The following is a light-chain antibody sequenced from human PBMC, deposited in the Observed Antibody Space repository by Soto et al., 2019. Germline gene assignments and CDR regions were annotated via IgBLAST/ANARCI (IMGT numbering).Light chain of an antibody. CDR2: GAS. Sequence: EIVLTQSPGTLSLSPGERATLSCRASQSVSSSNLAWYQQKPGQAPRLLMYGASSRATGIPDRFSGSGSGTDFTLTISRLEPEDFAVYYCQQYCTSLLTFGGGTKVEIK. J-gene: IGKJ4*01. CDR1: QSVSSSN. CDR3: QQYCTSLLT. V-gene: IGKV3-20*01.